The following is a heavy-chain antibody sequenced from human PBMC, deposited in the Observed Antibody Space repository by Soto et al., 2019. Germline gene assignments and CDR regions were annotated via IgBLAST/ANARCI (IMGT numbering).Heavy chain of an antibody. V-gene: IGHV1-69*06. CDR3: ARGVYGSGNYYTGPSAFDI. D-gene: IGHD3-10*01. CDR1: GGTLSDHG. CDR2: TIPVFNTA. Sequence: QVQLEQSGAEVKKPGSSVKVSCKASGGTLSDHGVAWLRQAPGQGLEWMGGTIPVFNTAKYAQKFQGRVTLSPDKFTNIAYMELSSLRSEDTAFYFCARGVYGSGNYYTGPSAFDIWGQGTMVIVSS. J-gene: IGHJ3*02.